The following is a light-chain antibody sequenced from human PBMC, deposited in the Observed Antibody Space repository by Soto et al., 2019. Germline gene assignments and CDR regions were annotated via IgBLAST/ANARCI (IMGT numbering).Light chain of an antibody. V-gene: IGLV2-23*01. J-gene: IGLJ3*02. CDR2: EGG. CDR1: SSDVGSYNL. Sequence: QSALTQPASVSGSPGQSITISCTGTSSDVGSYNLVSWYQQHPGKAPKLMIYEGGKRPSGVSDRFSGSKSGNTASLTISGLQAEDEADYYCCTYAGGTTWVFGGRTKVTVL. CDR3: CTYAGGTTWV.